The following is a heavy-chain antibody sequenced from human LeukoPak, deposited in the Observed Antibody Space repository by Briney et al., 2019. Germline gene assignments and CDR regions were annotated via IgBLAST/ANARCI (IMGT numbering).Heavy chain of an antibody. CDR1: GYTLTELS. CDR2: SDPEDGDT. D-gene: IGHD3-10*01. CDR3: ATARYGSASVGGMDV. Sequence: ASVKVSCKVSGYTLTELSMHWVRQAPGKGLEWMGGSDPEDGDTIYAQKFQGRVTMTEDTSTDTAYMELSSLRSEDTAVYYCATARYGSASVGGMDVWGQGTTVTVSS. J-gene: IGHJ6*02. V-gene: IGHV1-24*01.